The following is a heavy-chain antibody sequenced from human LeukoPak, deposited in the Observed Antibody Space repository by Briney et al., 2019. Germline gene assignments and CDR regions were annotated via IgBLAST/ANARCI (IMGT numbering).Heavy chain of an antibody. D-gene: IGHD7-27*01. V-gene: IGHV4-61*02. CDR2: IYTSGNT. Sequence: SQTLSLTCTVSGDSISSGNYYWTWIRQPAGRGLEWIGRIYTSGNTNYNPSLKSQVTISMDTSKNQFSLNLNSVTAADTAVYYCARDRAGDSFDIWGQGTMVTVSS. CDR3: ARDRAGDSFDI. J-gene: IGHJ3*02. CDR1: GDSISSGNYY.